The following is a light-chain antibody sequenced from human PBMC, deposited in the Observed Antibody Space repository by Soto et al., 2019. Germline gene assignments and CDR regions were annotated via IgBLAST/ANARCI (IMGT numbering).Light chain of an antibody. CDR1: SSNIGSNS. Sequence: QTVVTQPPSASATPGQRVTISCSGSSSNIGSNSVNWYQQVPGTAPRLLIYSNNQRPSGVPDRLSGSKSGTSASLAIGGLLSEDEADYFCATWDDGLNGFDVFGTGTKVTVL. CDR3: ATWDDGLNGFDV. J-gene: IGLJ1*01. CDR2: SNN. V-gene: IGLV1-44*01.